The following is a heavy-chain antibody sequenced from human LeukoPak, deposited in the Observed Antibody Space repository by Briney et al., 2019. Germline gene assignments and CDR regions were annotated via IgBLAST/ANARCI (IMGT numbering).Heavy chain of an antibody. D-gene: IGHD4-23*01. J-gene: IGHJ3*02. Sequence: PSETLSLTCTVSGGSISSYYWSWIRQPPGKGLEWIGHIAYSGSTIYNPSLKSRVTITLDTSKNLFSLKPTSVTAADTAVYYCARDYGGNSITFGIWGQGTMVTVSS. CDR3: ARDYGGNSITFGI. CDR1: GGSISSYY. V-gene: IGHV4-59*01. CDR2: IAYSGST.